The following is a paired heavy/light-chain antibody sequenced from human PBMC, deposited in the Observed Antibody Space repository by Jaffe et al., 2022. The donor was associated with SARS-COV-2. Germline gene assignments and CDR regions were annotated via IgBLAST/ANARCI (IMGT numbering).Light chain of an antibody. V-gene: IGLV3-21*04. CDR3: QVWDSSSDHWV. CDR1: NIGTKS. CDR2: HDT. J-gene: IGLJ3*02. Sequence: SYVLTQPPSVSMAPGKTATITCGGDNIGTKSVHWYQQTPGQAPVLVIYHDTDRPSGIPERFSGSNSGNTATLTISRVDAGDEADYYCQVWDSSSDHWVFGGGTKVTVL.
Heavy chain of an antibody. D-gene: IGHD3-9*01. V-gene: IGHV2-5*02. Sequence: QITLKESGPSLVKPTQTLTLTCTFSGFSLTTRGVGVGWIRQPPGGALEWLALIYWDGDERYSPSLKSRLTIAKGTSRDQVVLTMTNMDPLDTATYFCAHTPPPPFDWGLEYFFDSWGRGTLVTVSS. CDR1: GFSLTTRGVG. CDR3: AHTPPPPFDWGLEYFFDS. CDR2: IYWDGDE. J-gene: IGHJ4*01.